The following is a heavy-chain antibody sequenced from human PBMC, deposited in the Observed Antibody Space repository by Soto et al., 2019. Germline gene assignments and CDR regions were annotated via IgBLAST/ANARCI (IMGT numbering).Heavy chain of an antibody. CDR3: AKGYYYESSGYYFRLIDY. V-gene: IGHV3-23*01. D-gene: IGHD3-22*01. CDR2: ISGSGGST. J-gene: IGHJ4*02. Sequence: GGSLRLSCAASGFTFSSDARSWIRKAPGKGLEWVSAISGSGGSTYYADSVKSRFTISRDNSKNTLYLQMNSLSAADTAVYYCAKGYYYESSGYYFRLIDYWGQGTLVTVSS. CDR1: GFTFSSDA.